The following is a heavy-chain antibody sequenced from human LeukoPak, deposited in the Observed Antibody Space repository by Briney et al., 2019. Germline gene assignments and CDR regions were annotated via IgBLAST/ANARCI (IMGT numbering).Heavy chain of an antibody. V-gene: IGHV3-30*03. CDR3: ASARALYGYSGYDEPYFDY. D-gene: IGHD5-12*01. CDR1: GFTSSSYG. J-gene: IGHJ4*02. CDR2: ISYDGTNK. Sequence: GGSLRLSCAASGFTSSSYGMHWVRQAPGKGLEWVAVISYDGTNKYFADSVKGRFTISRDNSKNTLYLQMNSLRADDTAVYYCASARALYGYSGYDEPYFDYWGQGTLVTVSS.